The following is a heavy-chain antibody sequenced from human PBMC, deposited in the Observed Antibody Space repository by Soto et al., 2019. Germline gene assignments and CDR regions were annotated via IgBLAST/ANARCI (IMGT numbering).Heavy chain of an antibody. D-gene: IGHD3-9*01. CDR2: SYSSGGT. V-gene: IGHV3-23*01. CDR1: GFTLAKYT. J-gene: IGHJ4*02. CDR3: ARDREPDGIWTFDS. Sequence: EVLLLESGGDVVQLGGSLRRSCAASGFTLAKYTMGWVRQTPRKGLEWVAESYSSGGTEYADSVKGRFTISRDNSKNTLFLQMKTMRVEETALYYCARDREPDGIWTFDSWGQGTLVTVSA.